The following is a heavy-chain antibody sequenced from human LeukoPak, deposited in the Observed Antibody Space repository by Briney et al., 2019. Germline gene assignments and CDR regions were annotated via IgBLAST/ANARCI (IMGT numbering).Heavy chain of an antibody. CDR3: ARLGHYWSVIDY. Sequence: KASETLSLTCTVSGGSISSSDYYWGWIRQPPGKGLEWIESIYYGGSTYYNPSLRSRVTISVDTSKNQFSLKLRSVTAADTAVYYCARLGHYWSVIDYWGQGTLVTVSS. CDR2: IYYGGST. J-gene: IGHJ4*02. CDR1: GGSISSSDYY. D-gene: IGHD3-3*02. V-gene: IGHV4-39*01.